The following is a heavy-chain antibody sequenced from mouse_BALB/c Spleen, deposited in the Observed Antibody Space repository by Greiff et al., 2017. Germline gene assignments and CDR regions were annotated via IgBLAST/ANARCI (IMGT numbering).Heavy chain of an antibody. V-gene: IGHV1-69*02. CDR3: TRDDGYFAY. CDR2: IYPSDSYT. D-gene: IGHD2-3*01. J-gene: IGHJ3*01. Sequence: QVHVKQPGAELVRPGASVKLSCKASGYTFTSYWINWVKQRPGQGLEWIGNIYPSDSYTNYNQKFKDKATLTVDKSSSTAYMQLSSPTSEDSAVYYCTRDDGYFAYWGQGTLVTVSA. CDR1: GYTFTSYW.